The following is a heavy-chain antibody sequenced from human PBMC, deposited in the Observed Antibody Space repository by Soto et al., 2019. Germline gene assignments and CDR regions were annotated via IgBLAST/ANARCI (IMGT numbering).Heavy chain of an antibody. D-gene: IGHD2-21*02. CDR2: IQNDGIRT. CDR1: GFPFKYYW. CDR3: ARGDLGGFDL. J-gene: IGHJ3*01. V-gene: IGHV3-74*01. Sequence: EVQLVESEGGLVQRGGSLRLSCAASGFPFKYYWLHWVCQAPGQGLVWVAHIQNDGIRTTYADSVKGRFTISRDNAKNTMYLQMNSLRAEDTAVYYCARGDLGGFDLWGQGTTVTVSS.